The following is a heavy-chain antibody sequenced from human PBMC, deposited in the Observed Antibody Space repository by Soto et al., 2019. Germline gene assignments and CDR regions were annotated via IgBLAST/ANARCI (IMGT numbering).Heavy chain of an antibody. CDR3: AHRRSGSGSHFSFDT. Sequence: QITLKESGPTLVKPTQTLTLTCTFSGFSLTTSGVGVGWIRQPPGKALEWLALIYWDDEERYRPSLKSSLTTPTDTSNTQVVLTLTSMDPVYTATYYCAHRRSGSGSHFSFDTWGQGIVVTVSS. CDR2: IYWDDEE. J-gene: IGHJ5*02. D-gene: IGHD1-26*01. V-gene: IGHV2-5*02. CDR1: GFSLTTSGVG.